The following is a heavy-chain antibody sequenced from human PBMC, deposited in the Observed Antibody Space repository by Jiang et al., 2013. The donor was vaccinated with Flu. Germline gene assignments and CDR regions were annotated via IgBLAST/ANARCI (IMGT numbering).Heavy chain of an antibody. CDR3: ARGFYYDSSGYSTDWYLDL. J-gene: IGHJ2*01. Sequence: VQLVESGGGVVQPGRSLRLSCAASGFTFSSYGMHWVRQAPGKGLEWVAVIWYDGSDKYYADSVKGRFTISRDNSKNTLYLQMNSLRAEDTAVYYCARGFYYDSSGYSTDWYLDLWGRGHPGHCLL. CDR1: GFTFSSYG. D-gene: IGHD3-22*01. CDR2: IWYDGSDK. V-gene: IGHV3-33*01.